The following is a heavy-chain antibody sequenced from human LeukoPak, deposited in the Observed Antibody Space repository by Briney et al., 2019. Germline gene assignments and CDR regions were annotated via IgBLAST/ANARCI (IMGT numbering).Heavy chain of an antibody. CDR3: ARSVPPEDV. V-gene: IGHV4-30-4*01. D-gene: IGHD3-10*02. J-gene: IGHJ6*02. CDR2: IFYSGDT. CDR1: GGSVCSDYYA. Sequence: SETLSLTCTVSGGSVCSDYYAWSWIRQTPGKGLEWIGYIFYSGDTYYNPSLKSRITISVDSSKNQFSLKLNSVTAADTAVYYCARSVPPEDVWGQGTTVIVSS.